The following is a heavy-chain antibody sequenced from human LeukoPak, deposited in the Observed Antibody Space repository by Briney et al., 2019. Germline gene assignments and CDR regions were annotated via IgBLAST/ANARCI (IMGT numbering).Heavy chain of an antibody. CDR3: ARASGPFDY. J-gene: IGHJ4*02. CDR1: GFTFSNYA. V-gene: IGHV3-33*08. Sequence: PGGSLRLSCAASGFTFSNYAMSWVRQAPGKGLEWVAVIWNDGSNKYYADSVKGRFTISRDNSKNTLYLQMNSLRAEDTAVYSCARASGPFDYWGQGTLVTVSS. D-gene: IGHD3-10*01. CDR2: IWNDGSNK.